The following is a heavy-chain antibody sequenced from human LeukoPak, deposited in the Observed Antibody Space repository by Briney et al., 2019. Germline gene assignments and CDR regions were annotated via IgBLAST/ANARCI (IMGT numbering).Heavy chain of an antibody. CDR3: AREGDVGYCSSTSCANTPYEAFDI. CDR1: GFPQCIYA. V-gene: IGHV3-30-3*01. J-gene: IGHJ3*02. CDR2: TLYEGSHK. Sequence: GGPLTLSCGVSGFPQCIYAMLCVRDAPGKGLVWVAVTLYEGSHKYSPDSVKGRFTISRDNYKNTLYLQMNSLRAEDTAVYYCAREGDVGYCSSTSCANTPYEAFDIWGQGTMVTVSS. D-gene: IGHD2-2*01.